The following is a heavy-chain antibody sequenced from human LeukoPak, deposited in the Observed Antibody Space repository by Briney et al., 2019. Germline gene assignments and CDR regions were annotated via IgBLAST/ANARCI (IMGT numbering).Heavy chain of an antibody. D-gene: IGHD3-10*01. V-gene: IGHV4-59*13. CDR2: IYYSGTT. Sequence: SETLSLTCTVSGGSISSYYWSWIRQPPGKGLEWIGYIYYSGTTNYNPSLKSRVTISVDTSKDQFSLKLSSVTAADTAVYYCARGRGGVLDAFDIWGQGTMVTVSS. J-gene: IGHJ3*02. CDR3: ARGRGGVLDAFDI. CDR1: GGSISSYY.